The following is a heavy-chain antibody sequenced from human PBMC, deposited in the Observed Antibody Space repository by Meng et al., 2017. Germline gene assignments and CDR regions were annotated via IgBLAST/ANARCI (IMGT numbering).Heavy chain of an antibody. Sequence: GGSLRLSCAASGFTFSSYEMNWVRQAPGKGLEWVSYISSSGSTIYYADSVKGRFTISRDNAKNSLYLQMNSLRAEDTAVYYCARDLGGYYVSFDYWGQGTLVTVSS. CDR2: ISSSGSTI. J-gene: IGHJ4*02. D-gene: IGHD3-22*01. V-gene: IGHV3-48*03. CDR3: ARDLGGYYVSFDY. CDR1: GFTFSSYE.